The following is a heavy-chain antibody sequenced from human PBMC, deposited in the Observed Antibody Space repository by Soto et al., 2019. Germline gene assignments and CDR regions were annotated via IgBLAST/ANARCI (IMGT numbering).Heavy chain of an antibody. J-gene: IGHJ5*02. CDR1: GGSISSGGYY. Sequence: QVQLQESGPGLVKPSQTLSLTCTVSGGSISSGGYYWSWIRQHPGKGLEWIGYIYYSGSTYYNPSLKSRVTTSVDTSKNQFSLKLSSVTAADTAVYYCARGDYDSSGYYTNWFDPWGQGTLVTVSS. D-gene: IGHD3-22*01. CDR2: IYYSGST. CDR3: ARGDYDSSGYYTNWFDP. V-gene: IGHV4-31*03.